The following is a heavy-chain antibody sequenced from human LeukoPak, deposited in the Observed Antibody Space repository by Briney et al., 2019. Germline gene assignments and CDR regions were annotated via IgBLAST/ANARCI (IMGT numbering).Heavy chain of an antibody. CDR2: ISYDGSDK. Sequence: GGSLRLSCAASGFTFSGYGMHWVRQAPGKGLEWVAVISYDGSDKSYADSVKGRFTISRDNSKNTLFLQMNSLRAEDTAVYYCAKDTSSWCNWFDPWGQGTLVTVSS. V-gene: IGHV3-30*18. D-gene: IGHD6-13*01. CDR3: AKDTSSWCNWFDP. J-gene: IGHJ5*02. CDR1: GFTFSGYG.